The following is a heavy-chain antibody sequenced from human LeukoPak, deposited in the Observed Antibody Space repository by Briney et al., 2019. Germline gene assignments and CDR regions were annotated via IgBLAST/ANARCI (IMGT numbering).Heavy chain of an antibody. V-gene: IGHV3-23*01. Sequence: PGGSLRLSCEASGFTFRSFGMSWVRQAPGKGLEWVSGIGGSGSITYNADSVKGRFTISRDNSKNTLYLQMNSLRAEDTAVYYCAKVPYGNYVDYWGQGTLVTVSS. J-gene: IGHJ4*02. CDR1: GFTFRSFG. D-gene: IGHD4-17*01. CDR3: AKVPYGNYVDY. CDR2: IGGSGSIT.